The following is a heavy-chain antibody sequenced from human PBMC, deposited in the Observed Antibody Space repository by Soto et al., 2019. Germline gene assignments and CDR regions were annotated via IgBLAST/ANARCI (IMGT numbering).Heavy chain of an antibody. CDR3: ASPRDSLKYQLLGKTDAFDI. CDR1: GGSISSSSYY. Sequence: SETLSLTCTVSGGSISSSSYYWGWIRQPPGKGLEWIGSIYYSGSTYYNPSLKSRVTISVDTSKNQFSLKLSSVTAADTAVYYCASPRDSLKYQLLGKTDAFDIWGQGTMVTVSS. D-gene: IGHD2-2*01. J-gene: IGHJ3*02. V-gene: IGHV4-39*01. CDR2: IYYSGST.